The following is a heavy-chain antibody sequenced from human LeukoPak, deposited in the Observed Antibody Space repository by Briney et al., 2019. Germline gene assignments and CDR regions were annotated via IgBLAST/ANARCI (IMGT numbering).Heavy chain of an antibody. J-gene: IGHJ6*02. CDR2: ISSSVSTI. CDR1: GFTFSDYY. Sequence: GGSRRLSCAASGFTFSDYYMSWIRQAPGKGLEWVSYISSSVSTIYYADSVKGRFTISRDNAKNSLYLQMNSLRAEDTAVYYCARADGSGSSTYYYYYYGMDVWGQGTTVTVSS. CDR3: ARADGSGSSTYYYYYYGMDV. V-gene: IGHV3-11*01. D-gene: IGHD3-10*01.